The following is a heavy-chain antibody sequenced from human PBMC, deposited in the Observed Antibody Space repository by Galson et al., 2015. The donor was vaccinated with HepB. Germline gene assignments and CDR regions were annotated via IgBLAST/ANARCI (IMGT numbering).Heavy chain of an antibody. J-gene: IGHJ4*02. CDR1: GDSVSSNSAA. Sequence: CAISGDSVSSNSAAWNWIRQSPSRGLEWLGRTYYRSKWYNNYAVSVKSRITINPDTTKNQLYLQLNSVTPDETAVYYCTRGDLEMTYWGQGTLVTVSS. CDR3: TRGDLEMTY. D-gene: IGHD1-1*01. V-gene: IGHV6-1*01. CDR2: TYYRSKWYN.